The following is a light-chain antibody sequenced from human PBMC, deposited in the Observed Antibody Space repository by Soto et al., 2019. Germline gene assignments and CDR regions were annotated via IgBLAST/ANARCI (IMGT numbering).Light chain of an antibody. Sequence: QSALTQPASVSGSPGQSITISCTGTSSDIESYDFVSWYQQHPGKAPKLIIYGVINRPSGVPDRFSGSKSGTSASLAITGLQAEDEADYYCQSYDSSLSGLYVFGTGTKLTVL. V-gene: IGLV2-14*01. CDR2: GVI. CDR1: SSDIESYDF. J-gene: IGLJ1*01. CDR3: QSYDSSLSGLYV.